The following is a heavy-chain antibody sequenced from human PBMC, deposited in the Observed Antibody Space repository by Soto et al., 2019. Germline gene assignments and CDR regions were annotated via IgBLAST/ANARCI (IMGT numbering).Heavy chain of an antibody. J-gene: IGHJ4*02. V-gene: IGHV1-69*06. CDR1: GGTFSNYV. CDR2: IIPISGAA. D-gene: IGHD2-21*01. Sequence: SVKVSCEASGGTFSNYVVNWVRQAPGQGLEWMGRIIPISGAANYAQKFQGRVTITADKPTSTSYMELSRLRSEDAAVYYCARDMTRAVVPYFDFWAQGTLVTVYS. CDR3: ARDMTRAVVPYFDF.